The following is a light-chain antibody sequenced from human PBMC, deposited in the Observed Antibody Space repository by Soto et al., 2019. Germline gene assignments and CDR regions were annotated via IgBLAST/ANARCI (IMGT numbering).Light chain of an antibody. CDR2: EVN. V-gene: IGLV2-14*01. CDR3: SSYTTSNTYV. Sequence: QSVLTQPASVSGSPGQSITFSCTVTSSDIGVYNYVSWYKQHPGKAPKLMIYEVNNRPSGISNRFSGSKSGNTAFLIISGLPAEDEGDYYFSSYTTSNTYVFGTGTKVTVL. J-gene: IGLJ1*01. CDR1: SSDIGVYNY.